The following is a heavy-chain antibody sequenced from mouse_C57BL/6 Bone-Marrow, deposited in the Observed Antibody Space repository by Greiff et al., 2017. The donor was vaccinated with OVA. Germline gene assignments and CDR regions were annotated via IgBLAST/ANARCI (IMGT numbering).Heavy chain of an antibody. CDR2: IYPSDSET. J-gene: IGHJ2*01. Sequence: VQLQQPGAELVRPGSSVKLSCKASGYTFTSYWMDWVKQRPGQGLEWIGNIYPSDSETPYNQKFKDKATLTVDKSSSTAYMQLSSLTSEDSAVYYCATKSITTGYWGQGTTLTVSS. V-gene: IGHV1-61*01. CDR1: GYTFTSYW. CDR3: ATKSITTGY. D-gene: IGHD1-1*01.